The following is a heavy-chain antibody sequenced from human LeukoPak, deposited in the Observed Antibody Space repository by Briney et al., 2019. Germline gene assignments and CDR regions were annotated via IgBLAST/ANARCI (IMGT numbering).Heavy chain of an antibody. CDR1: GFTFSTYG. CDR3: ARDQGTSTTAPKRKGRFDP. CDR2: MWYDGSIK. V-gene: IGHV3-33*01. J-gene: IGHJ5*02. Sequence: PGGSLRLSCAASGFTFSTYGMHWVRQAPGKGLEWVAVMWYDGSIKYYADSVKGRFTISRDNSKNTLYLQMSSLRAEDTAVYYCARDQGTSTTAPKRKGRFDPWGQGTLVTVSS. D-gene: IGHD1-1*01.